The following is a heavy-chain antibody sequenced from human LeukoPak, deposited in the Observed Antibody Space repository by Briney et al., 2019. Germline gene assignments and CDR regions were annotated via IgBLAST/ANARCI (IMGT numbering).Heavy chain of an antibody. J-gene: IGHJ5*02. CDR1: GYTFTSYG. CDR2: ISAYNGNT. Sequence: ASVKVSCKASGYTFTSYGISWVRQAPGQGLEWMGWISAYNGNTNYAQKLQGRVTMTTDKSTSTAYMELSSLRSEDTAVYYCARGNWNDGWFDPWGQGTLVTVSS. D-gene: IGHD1-20*01. CDR3: ARGNWNDGWFDP. V-gene: IGHV1-18*01.